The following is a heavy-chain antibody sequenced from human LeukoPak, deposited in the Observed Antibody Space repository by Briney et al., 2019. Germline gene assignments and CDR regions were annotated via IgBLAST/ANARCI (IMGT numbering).Heavy chain of an antibody. V-gene: IGHV4-39*01. CDR1: GGSISSSSHY. Sequence: SETLSLTCTVSGGSISSSSHYWGWIRQSPGKGLEWIGSIYYSGSTYYNPSLKSRVTISVDTSKNQFSLKLSSVTAADTAVYYCATLYDFHVADYWGQGTLVTVSS. CDR3: ATLYDFHVADY. CDR2: IYYSGST. J-gene: IGHJ4*02. D-gene: IGHD3-3*01.